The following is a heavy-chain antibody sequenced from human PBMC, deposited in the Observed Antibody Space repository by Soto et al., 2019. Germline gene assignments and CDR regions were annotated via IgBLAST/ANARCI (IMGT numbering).Heavy chain of an antibody. CDR2: IYYSGST. Sequence: QLQLQESGPGLVKPSETLSLTCTVSGGSISSSSYYWGWIRQPPGKGLEWIGSIYYSGSTYYNPSLKSRVTISVDTSKNQFSLKLSSVTAADTAVYYCARDYSSSEHYGMDVWGQGTTVTVSS. V-gene: IGHV4-39*02. J-gene: IGHJ6*02. CDR1: GGSISSSSYY. D-gene: IGHD6-6*01. CDR3: ARDYSSSEHYGMDV.